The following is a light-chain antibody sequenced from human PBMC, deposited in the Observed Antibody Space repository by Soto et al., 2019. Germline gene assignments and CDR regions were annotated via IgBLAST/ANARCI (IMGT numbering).Light chain of an antibody. Sequence: QSALTQPASVSGSPGQSITVSCTGTSSDVGSYDLVSWYQLHPGKAPKLLIYEDSERPSGVSNRFSGSKSGTTASLTISGLQTEDEADYYCCSYAGGSTYVFGTGTTLTVL. CDR2: EDS. V-gene: IGLV2-23*01. CDR1: SSDVGSYDL. CDR3: CSYAGGSTYV. J-gene: IGLJ1*01.